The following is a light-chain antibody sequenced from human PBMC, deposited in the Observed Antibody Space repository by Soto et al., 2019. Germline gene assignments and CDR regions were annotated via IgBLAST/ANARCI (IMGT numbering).Light chain of an antibody. CDR1: SANIGAGYH. J-gene: IGLJ3*02. Sequence: QSVLTQPPSVSGAPGQRVTISCTGSSANIGAGYHVHWYQQLPGTAPKLLIFDNNNRPSGVPDRFSGSKSGTSASLAITGLQAEDEAEYYCCLSPGSLTWLFGGGTKLTVL. CDR3: CLSPGSLTWL. V-gene: IGLV1-40*01. CDR2: DNN.